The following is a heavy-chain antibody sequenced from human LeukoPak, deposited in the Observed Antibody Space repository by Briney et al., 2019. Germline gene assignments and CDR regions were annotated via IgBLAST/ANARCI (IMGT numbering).Heavy chain of an antibody. V-gene: IGHV4-59*12. CDR3: ARDFAIRSGYYYAAFDI. J-gene: IGHJ3*02. CDR1: GGSISSYY. Sequence: SETLSLTCTVSGGSISSYYWSWIRQPPGKGLEWIGYIYYSGSTNYNPSLKSRVTISVDTSKNQFSLKPSSVTAADTAVYYCARDFAIRSGYYYAAFDIWGQGTMVTVSS. D-gene: IGHD3-22*01. CDR2: IYYSGST.